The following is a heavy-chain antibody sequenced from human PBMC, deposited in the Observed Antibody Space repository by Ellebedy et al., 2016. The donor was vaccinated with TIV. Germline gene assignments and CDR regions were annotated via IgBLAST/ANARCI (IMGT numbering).Heavy chain of an antibody. CDR3: AMVKGGYYYDGDNYIDGFDM. J-gene: IGHJ3*02. D-gene: IGHD3-22*01. Sequence: AASVTVSCKVSGYSFTELSVHWVRQAPGQGLEWMGGFDAENGAMMYAQKFQGRVTMTEDTSTATASMDLSSLRSEDTAVYYCAMVKGGYYYDGDNYIDGFDMWGQGTMVTVSS. V-gene: IGHV1-24*01. CDR2: FDAENGAM. CDR1: GYSFTELS.